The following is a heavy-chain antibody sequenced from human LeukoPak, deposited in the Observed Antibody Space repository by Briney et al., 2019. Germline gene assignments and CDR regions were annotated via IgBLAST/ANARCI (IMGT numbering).Heavy chain of an antibody. CDR1: GFTFSSYS. CDR3: ASQGSGYDSPIDH. J-gene: IGHJ4*02. CDR2: ISSSSSYI. D-gene: IGHD5-12*01. Sequence: GGSLRLSCAASGFTFSSYSMNWVRQAPGKGLEWVSSISSSSSYIYYADSVKGRFTISRDNARNSLYLQMNSLRAEDTAVYYCASQGSGYDSPIDHWGQGTLVTVSS. V-gene: IGHV3-21*01.